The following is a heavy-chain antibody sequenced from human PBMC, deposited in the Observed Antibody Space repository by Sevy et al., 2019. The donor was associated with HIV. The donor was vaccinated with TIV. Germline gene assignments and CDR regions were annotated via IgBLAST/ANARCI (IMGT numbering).Heavy chain of an antibody. CDR1: GFTFSSYG. CDR2: IGSSGSTK. J-gene: IGHJ6*02. D-gene: IGHD3-3*01. Sequence: GGSLRLSCAAPGFTFSSYGMNWVRQAPGKGLEWVSYIGSSGSTKDYAASVKGRFTISRDNAKSSLYLQMNSLRDEDTAVYYCARAWSGPYGMDVWGQGTTVTVSS. CDR3: ARAWSGPYGMDV. V-gene: IGHV3-48*02.